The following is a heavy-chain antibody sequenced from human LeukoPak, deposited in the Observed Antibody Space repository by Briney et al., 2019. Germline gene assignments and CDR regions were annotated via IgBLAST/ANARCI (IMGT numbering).Heavy chain of an antibody. Sequence: ASVKVSCKASGYTFTSYDINWVRQATGQGLEWMGWMNPNSGNTGYAQKFQGRVTMTRNTSISTAYMELSSLRSEDTAVYYCARGRKYQLLFFPWGQRAFNWFDPWGQGTLVTVSS. V-gene: IGHV1-8*01. J-gene: IGHJ5*02. CDR3: ARGRKYQLLFFPWGQRAFNWFDP. D-gene: IGHD2-2*01. CDR1: GYTFTSYD. CDR2: MNPNSGNT.